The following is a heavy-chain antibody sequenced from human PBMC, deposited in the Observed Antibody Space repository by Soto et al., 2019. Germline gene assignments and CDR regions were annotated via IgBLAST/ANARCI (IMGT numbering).Heavy chain of an antibody. CDR2: ISGSSGNT. Sequence: EVQLLESGGGLVQPGESLRLSCAASGFPLTNYAMTWVRQAPGKGLEWVSTISGSSGNTYYADSVKGRFAVSRDISRNTLYLQVNSLRGEDTAVYHCAKDGKWGGAGVVSWFDPWGPGTLVTVSS. V-gene: IGHV3-23*01. J-gene: IGHJ5*02. CDR3: AKDGKWGGAGVVSWFDP. D-gene: IGHD3-10*01. CDR1: GFPLTNYA.